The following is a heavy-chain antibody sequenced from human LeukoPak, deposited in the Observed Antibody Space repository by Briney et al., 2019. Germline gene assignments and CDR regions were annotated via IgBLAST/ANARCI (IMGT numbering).Heavy chain of an antibody. CDR3: AKDSLRDCGDYGAFDY. CDR2: ISWNSGSI. Sequence: GGSLRLSCAASGFTFDDYAMHWVRQAPGKGLEWVSGISWNSGSIGYADSVKGRCTISRDNAKNSLYLQMNSLRAEDTALYYCAKDSLRDCGDYGAFDYWGQGTLVTVSS. V-gene: IGHV3-9*01. J-gene: IGHJ4*02. D-gene: IGHD4-17*01. CDR1: GFTFDDYA.